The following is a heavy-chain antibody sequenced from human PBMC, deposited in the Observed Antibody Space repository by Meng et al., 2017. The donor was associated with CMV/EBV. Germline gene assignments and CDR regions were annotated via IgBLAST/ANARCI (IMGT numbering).Heavy chain of an antibody. Sequence: GGSLRLSCAASGFTFDDYAMHWVRQAPGKGLEGVSGISWNSGSIGYADSVKGRFTISRDNAKNSLYLQMNSLRAEDTALYYCAKGGVPAASYYYYYGMDVWGQGTTVTVSS. CDR2: ISWNSGSI. J-gene: IGHJ6*02. V-gene: IGHV3-9*01. CDR3: AKGGVPAASYYYYYGMDV. D-gene: IGHD2-2*01. CDR1: GFTFDDYA.